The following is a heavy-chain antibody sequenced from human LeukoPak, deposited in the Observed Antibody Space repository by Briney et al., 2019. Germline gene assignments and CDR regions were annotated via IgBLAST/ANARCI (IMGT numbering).Heavy chain of an antibody. D-gene: IGHD6-6*01. CDR3: ARDGGSSSWFDY. CDR2: IFPDDSEI. Sequence: GESLKISCMVSGYTFTNYWIDWVRQMPGKGLEWMGVIFPDDSEIRYSPSFQGQVTISADKSIRTAYLQWSGLKASDTAMYYCARDGGSSSWFDYWGQGTLVTVSS. CDR1: GYTFTNYW. V-gene: IGHV5-51*01. J-gene: IGHJ4*02.